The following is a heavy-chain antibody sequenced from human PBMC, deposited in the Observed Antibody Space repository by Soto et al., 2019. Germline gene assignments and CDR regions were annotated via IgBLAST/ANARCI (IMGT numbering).Heavy chain of an antibody. Sequence: PGGSLRLSCVASGFTFSSYAMHWVRHAPGKGLGWVAVISSDGSEKYYLDSVRDRFTISRDNSKNTLYLQMNNLRPEDTAMYYCANSWTTLTTGFDFWGQGALVTVSS. CDR1: GFTFSSYA. CDR2: ISSDGSEK. D-gene: IGHD4-17*01. CDR3: ANSWTTLTTGFDF. V-gene: IGHV3-30*18. J-gene: IGHJ4*02.